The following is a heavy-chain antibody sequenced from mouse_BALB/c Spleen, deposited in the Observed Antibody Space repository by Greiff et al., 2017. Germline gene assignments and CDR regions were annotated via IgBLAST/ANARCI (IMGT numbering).Heavy chain of an antibody. CDR2: INPSSGYT. V-gene: IGHV1-4*01. CDR3: AREEVRSFAY. Sequence: QVQLKESGAELARPGASVKMSCKASGYTFTSYTMHWVKQRPGQGLEWIGYINPSSGYTNYNQKFKDKATLTADKSSSTAYMQLSSLTSEDSAVYYCAREEVRSFAYWGQGTPVTVSA. J-gene: IGHJ3*01. D-gene: IGHD2-14*01. CDR1: GYTFTSYT.